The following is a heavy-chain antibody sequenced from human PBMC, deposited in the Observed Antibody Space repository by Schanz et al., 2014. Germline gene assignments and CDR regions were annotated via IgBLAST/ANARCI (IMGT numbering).Heavy chain of an antibody. V-gene: IGHV3-7*01. D-gene: IGHD6-13*01. Sequence: VQLEESGGGVVQPGGSLRLSCAASGFTFSAYWMAWVRQAPGKGLEWVAAINQAASVQYYVDSVKGRFTISRDDAKNSHYLQMNSLRVEDTAVFYCVKIGYTHWSLDDWGQGILVTVSS. J-gene: IGHJ4*02. CDR3: VKIGYTHWSLDD. CDR2: INQAASVQ. CDR1: GFTFSAYW.